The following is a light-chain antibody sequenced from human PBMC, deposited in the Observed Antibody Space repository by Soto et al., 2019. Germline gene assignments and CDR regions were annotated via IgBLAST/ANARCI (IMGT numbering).Light chain of an antibody. J-gene: IGLJ2*01. Sequence: QSVLTQPPSASGTPGQRVTISCSGSTSNIGSNTVHWYQQLPGTAPTLLIYGNSNRPSGVPDRFSASKSGTSASLAITGLQAEDEADYYCQSYDSSLSGSLFGGGTKVTVL. CDR2: GNS. V-gene: IGLV1-40*01. CDR3: QSYDSSLSGSL. CDR1: TSNIGSNT.